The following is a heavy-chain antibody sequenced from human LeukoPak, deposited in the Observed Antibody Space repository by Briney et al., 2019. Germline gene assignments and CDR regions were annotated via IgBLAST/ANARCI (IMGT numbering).Heavy chain of an antibody. CDR2: IDTGGSST. J-gene: IGHJ4*02. CDR1: GFTFSGYW. V-gene: IGHV3-74*03. D-gene: IGHD1-26*01. CDR3: AREVPRGGSYYEDY. Sequence: GGSLRLSCAASGFTFSGYWMQWVRQAPGKGLVWVSRIDTGGSSTMYADSVKGRFTISRDNAKNMLYLQMNSLGAEDTAVYFCAREVPRGGSYYEDYWGQGTLVTVSS.